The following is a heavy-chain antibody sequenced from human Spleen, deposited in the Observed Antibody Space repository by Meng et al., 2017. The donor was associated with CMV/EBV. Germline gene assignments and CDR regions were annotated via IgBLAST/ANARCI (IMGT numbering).Heavy chain of an antibody. CDR1: GFSFSNYG. V-gene: IGHV3-30*02. CDR2: IGYDGSNK. D-gene: IGHD4-11*01. CDR3: AKEDSKNGAFDY. J-gene: IGHJ4*02. Sequence: GGSLRLSCAASGFSFSNYGIHWVRQAPGKGLEWVAFIGYDGSNKYYPGSVKGRFTIFRDNSKNTLYLQMNSLRGEDTAVYYCAKEDSKNGAFDYWGQGTLVTVSS.